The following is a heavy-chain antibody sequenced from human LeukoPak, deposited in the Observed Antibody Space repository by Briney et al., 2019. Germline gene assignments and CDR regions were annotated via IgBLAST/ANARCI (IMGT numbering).Heavy chain of an antibody. CDR2: ISAKTGDT. Sequence: ASVKVSCKASAYIFSNYGISWVRQAPGQGLEWMGWISAKTGDTNYIQKFGGRVTMTTDTSTSTAYMELWSLRSDDTAVYYCARDVPATTPFDYWGQGTLVTVSS. CDR1: AYIFSNYG. CDR3: ARDVPATTPFDY. V-gene: IGHV1-18*01. D-gene: IGHD1-7*01. J-gene: IGHJ4*02.